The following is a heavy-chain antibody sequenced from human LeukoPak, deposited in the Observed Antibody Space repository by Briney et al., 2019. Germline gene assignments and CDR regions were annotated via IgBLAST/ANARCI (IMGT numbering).Heavy chain of an antibody. V-gene: IGHV4-39*01. CDR2: IYFTGST. CDR3: ARRSYCSSITCPRTFDY. CDR1: GGSISSNNYY. Sequence: PSETLSLTCTVSGGSISSNNYYWGWIRQPPGKGLEWIGNIYFTGSTNYSPSLKSRVTISVDTSNNQFSLKLNSVTAADTAVYYCARRSYCSSITCPRTFDYWGQGTLVIVSS. D-gene: IGHD2-2*01. J-gene: IGHJ4*02.